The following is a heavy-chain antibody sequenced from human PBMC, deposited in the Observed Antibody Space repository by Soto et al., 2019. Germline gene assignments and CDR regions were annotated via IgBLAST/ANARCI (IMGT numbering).Heavy chain of an antibody. Sequence: PGESLKISCKGSGYNFTSYWISWVRQMPGKGLEWMGRIDPSDSYTNYSPSFQGHVTISADKSISTAYLQWSSLKASDTAMYYCARDPCGYCSSTSCYLYYYGMDVWGQGTTVTVSS. CDR1: GYNFTSYW. J-gene: IGHJ6*02. CDR3: ARDPCGYCSSTSCYLYYYGMDV. V-gene: IGHV5-10-1*01. CDR2: IDPSDSYT. D-gene: IGHD2-2*01.